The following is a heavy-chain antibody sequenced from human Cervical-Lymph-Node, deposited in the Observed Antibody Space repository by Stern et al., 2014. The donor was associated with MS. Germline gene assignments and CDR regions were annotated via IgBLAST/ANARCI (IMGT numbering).Heavy chain of an antibody. J-gene: IGHJ4*02. CDR2: IYTSGIT. D-gene: IGHD1-26*01. V-gene: IGHV4-61*02. Sequence: VQLVESGPGLVKPSQTLSLTCTVSGGSISSGNYYWSWVRQPAGKGLEXIGRIYTSGITKYNPSLKGRVNISVDRPKTQFPLQVISVTAADTALYYCARYSERLAGSYNQYFFDRWGQGTLVTVSS. CDR1: GGSISSGNYY. CDR3: ARYSERLAGSYNQYFFDR.